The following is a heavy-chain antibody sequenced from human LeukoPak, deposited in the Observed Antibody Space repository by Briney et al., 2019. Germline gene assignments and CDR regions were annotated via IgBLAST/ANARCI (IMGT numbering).Heavy chain of an antibody. D-gene: IGHD2-15*01. CDR1: EYTFTNYY. J-gene: IGHJ3*02. Sequence: GASVKVSCKASEYTFTNYYMHWVRQAPGQGLEWMGIINPSGGSTTYAQKFQGRVTMTRNTSISTAYMELSSLRSGDTAVYYCARVTLLYCSGGSCASDAFDIWGQGTMVTVSS. CDR3: ARVTLLYCSGGSCASDAFDI. V-gene: IGHV1-46*01. CDR2: INPSGGST.